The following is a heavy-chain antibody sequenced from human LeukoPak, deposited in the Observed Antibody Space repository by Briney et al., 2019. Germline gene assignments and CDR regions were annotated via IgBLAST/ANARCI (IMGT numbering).Heavy chain of an antibody. D-gene: IGHD4-23*01. CDR1: GFTFTSSA. Sequence: SVKVSCKASGFTFTSSAVQWVRQSRGQRLEWIGWIVVGSGNTNYAQKFQERVTITRDMSTSTAYMELSSLRSEDTAVYYCAADFGATVVTPLDYWGQGTLVTVSS. CDR3: AADFGATVVTPLDY. V-gene: IGHV1-58*01. J-gene: IGHJ4*02. CDR2: IVVGSGNT.